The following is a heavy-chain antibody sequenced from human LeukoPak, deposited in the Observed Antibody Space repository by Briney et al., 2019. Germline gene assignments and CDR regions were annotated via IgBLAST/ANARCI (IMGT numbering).Heavy chain of an antibody. V-gene: IGHV5-51*01. D-gene: IGHD1-20*01. CDR3: AISHNWNEYNWFDP. CDR2: IYPGDSDT. Sequence: GESLKISCKGSGYSFTSYWIGWVRQMPGKGLEWMGTIYPGDSDTRYSPSFQGQVTISADKSISTAYLQWSSLRASDTAMYYCAISHNWNEYNWFDPWGQGTLVTVSS. CDR1: GYSFTSYW. J-gene: IGHJ5*02.